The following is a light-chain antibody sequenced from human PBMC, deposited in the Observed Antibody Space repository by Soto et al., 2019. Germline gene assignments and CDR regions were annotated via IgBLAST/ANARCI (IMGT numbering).Light chain of an antibody. CDR2: YDS. Sequence: SYELTQPPSVSVAPGETARITCGGNNIGRKSVHWYRQKPGQAPVLVIYYDSDRPSGIPERFSGSNSGNTATLTITRVEAGDEADYYCQVWDSNSDRSVFGGGTKLTVL. CDR3: QVWDSNSDRSV. CDR1: NIGRKS. J-gene: IGLJ2*01. V-gene: IGLV3-21*01.